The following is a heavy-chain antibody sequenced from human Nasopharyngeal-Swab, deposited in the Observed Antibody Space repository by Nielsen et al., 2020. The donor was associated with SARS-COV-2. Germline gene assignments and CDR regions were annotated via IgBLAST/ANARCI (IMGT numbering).Heavy chain of an antibody. Sequence: GESLKISCAASGFTVSSNYMSWVRQAPGKGLEWVSVIYSGGSTYYADSVKGRFTISRDNSKNTLYLQMNSLRAEDTAVYYCARDGAVGATTGADYWGQGTLVTVSS. V-gene: IGHV3-53*01. CDR3: ARDGAVGATTGADY. CDR1: GFTVSSNY. J-gene: IGHJ4*02. CDR2: IYSGGST. D-gene: IGHD1-26*01.